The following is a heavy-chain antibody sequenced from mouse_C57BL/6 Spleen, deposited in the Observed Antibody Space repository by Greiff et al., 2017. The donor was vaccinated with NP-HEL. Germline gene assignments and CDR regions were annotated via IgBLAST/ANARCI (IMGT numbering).Heavy chain of an antibody. D-gene: IGHD1-1*01. CDR3: ARSATITTVVAPFDY. J-gene: IGHJ2*01. CDR1: GYTFTSYW. Sequence: VQLQQPGAELVMPGASVKLSCKASGYTFTSYWMHWVKQRPGQGLEWIGEIDPSDSYTNYNQKFKGKSTLTVDKSSSTAYMQLSSLTSEDSAVYYCARSATITTVVAPFDYWGQGTTLTVSS. CDR2: IDPSDSYT. V-gene: IGHV1-69*01.